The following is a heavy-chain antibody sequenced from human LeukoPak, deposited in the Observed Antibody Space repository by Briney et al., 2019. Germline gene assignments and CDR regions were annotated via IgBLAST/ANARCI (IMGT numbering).Heavy chain of an antibody. CDR3: ARFNLTGTTRRASYYYYYMDV. CDR1: GGSISSYY. Sequence: PSETLSLTCTVSGGSISSYYWSWIRQPPGKGLEWIGYIYYSGSTNYNPSLKSRVTISVDTSKNQFSLKLSSVTAADTAVYYCARFNLTGTTRRASYYYYYMDVWGKGTTVTVSS. CDR2: IYYSGST. J-gene: IGHJ6*03. V-gene: IGHV4-59*12. D-gene: IGHD1-20*01.